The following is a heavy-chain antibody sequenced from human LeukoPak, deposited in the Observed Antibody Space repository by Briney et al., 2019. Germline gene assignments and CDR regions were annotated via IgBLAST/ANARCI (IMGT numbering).Heavy chain of an antibody. Sequence: GGSLRLSCAASGFTFTTYAMQWVRQAPGKGLEWVGRIKSKTDGGTTDYAAPVKGRFTISRDDSKNTLYLQMNSLKTEDTAVYYCTTLSYYDFWSGYPFDYWGQGTLVTVSS. J-gene: IGHJ4*02. CDR3: TTLSYYDFWSGYPFDY. D-gene: IGHD3-3*01. CDR2: IKSKTDGGTT. V-gene: IGHV3-15*01. CDR1: GFTFTTYA.